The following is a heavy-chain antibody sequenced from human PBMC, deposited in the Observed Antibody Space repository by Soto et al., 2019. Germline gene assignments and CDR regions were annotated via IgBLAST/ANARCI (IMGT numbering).Heavy chain of an antibody. Sequence: QVQLVQSGAEVKKPGASVKVSCKASGYTFTSYAMHWVRQAPGQRLEWMGWINAGNGNTKYSQKFQGRVTITRDTSASTAYMELSSLRSEDTAVYYCAIDPGIAAAGYYYGMDVWGQGTTVTVSS. J-gene: IGHJ6*02. CDR2: INAGNGNT. CDR1: GYTFTSYA. CDR3: AIDPGIAAAGYYYGMDV. D-gene: IGHD6-13*01. V-gene: IGHV1-3*01.